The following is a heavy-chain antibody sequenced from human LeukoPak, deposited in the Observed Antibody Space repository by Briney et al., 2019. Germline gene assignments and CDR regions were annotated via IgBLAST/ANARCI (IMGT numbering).Heavy chain of an antibody. J-gene: IGHJ4*02. CDR3: AKDMNSYGSGSSYNPWGPFDS. Sequence: PGRSLRLSCAASGFTFDNYAMHWARQAPGKGLEWVSGIAWNSGNTGFADSVKGRFTISRDNAENSLYLQMNSLTPEDTAFYFCAKDMNSYGSGSSYNPWGPFDSWGQGTLVTVSS. CDR1: GFTFDNYA. CDR2: IAWNSGNT. D-gene: IGHD3-10*01. V-gene: IGHV3-9*01.